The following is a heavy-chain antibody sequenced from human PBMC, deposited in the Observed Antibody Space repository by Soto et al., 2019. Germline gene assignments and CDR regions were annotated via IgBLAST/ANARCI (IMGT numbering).Heavy chain of an antibody. D-gene: IGHD4-17*01. CDR3: ATEGGDYGKNYYYYMDV. V-gene: IGHV1-24*01. CDR1: GYTLTELS. J-gene: IGHJ6*03. Sequence: ASVKVSCKVSGYTLTELSMHWVRQAPGKGLEWMGGFDPEDGETIYAQKFQGRVTMTEDTSTDTAYMELSSLRSEDTAVYYCATEGGDYGKNYYYYMDVWGKGTTVTVSS. CDR2: FDPEDGET.